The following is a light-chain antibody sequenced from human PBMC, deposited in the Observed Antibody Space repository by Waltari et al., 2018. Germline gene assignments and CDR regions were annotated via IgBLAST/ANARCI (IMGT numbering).Light chain of an antibody. CDR3: LLYMGSGIWV. Sequence: QTVVTQEPSLSVSPGGTVTLHFALSSGSLSSTSYASWYQQSPGQTPRTLVYKANIRSSGVPDRFSGSVLGNKAVLIITGAQAEDESTYYCLLYMGSGIWVFGGGTKLTVL. J-gene: IGLJ3*02. CDR2: KAN. CDR1: SGSLSSTSY. V-gene: IGLV8-61*01.